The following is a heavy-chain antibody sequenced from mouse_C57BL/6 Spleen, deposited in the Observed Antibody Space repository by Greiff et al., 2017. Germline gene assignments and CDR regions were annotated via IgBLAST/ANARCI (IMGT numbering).Heavy chain of an antibody. CDR3: ARDSLRRGGYAMDY. J-gene: IGHJ4*01. Sequence: EVQLVESEGGLVQPRSSMKLSCTASGFTFSDYYMAWVRQVPEKGLEWVANINYDGSSTYYLDSLKSRFIISRDNAKNILYLQMSSLKSEDTATYYCARDSLRRGGYAMDYWGQGTSVTVSS. D-gene: IGHD1-2*01. CDR1: GFTFSDYY. V-gene: IGHV5-16*01. CDR2: INYDGSST.